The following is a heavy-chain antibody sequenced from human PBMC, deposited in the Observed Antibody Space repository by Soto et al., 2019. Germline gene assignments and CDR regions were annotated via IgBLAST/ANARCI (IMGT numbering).Heavy chain of an antibody. CDR1: GFTFSNFV. CDR3: AKKEAGQVHFDT. D-gene: IGHD6-13*01. J-gene: IGHJ4*02. Sequence: GGSLRLSCAGSGFTFSNFVLSWVRQAPGKGLEWVSSISSNGGVTEYADSVRGRFLISRDNSKNTMVVQMNSLRAEDTAIYHCAKKEAGQVHFDTWGQGTLVTVSS. CDR2: ISSNGGVT. V-gene: IGHV3-23*01.